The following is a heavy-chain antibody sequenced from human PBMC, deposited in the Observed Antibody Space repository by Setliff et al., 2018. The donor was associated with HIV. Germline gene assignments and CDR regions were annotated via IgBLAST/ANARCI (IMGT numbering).Heavy chain of an antibody. CDR3: ARVNDILLGYWVGYFDY. J-gene: IGHJ4*02. CDR1: GYTLRRHG. CDR2: ISAYNGNT. D-gene: IGHD2-8*01. Sequence: ASVKVSCKASGYTLRRHGISWVRQAPGQGLEWMGWISAYNGNTNYAQKFQGRVTLTTDTSTSPAYMELRSLRSDDTAVYYCARVNDILLGYWVGYFDYWGQGTLVTVSS. V-gene: IGHV1-18*01.